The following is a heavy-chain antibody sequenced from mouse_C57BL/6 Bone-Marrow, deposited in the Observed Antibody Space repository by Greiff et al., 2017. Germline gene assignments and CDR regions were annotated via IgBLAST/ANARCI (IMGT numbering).Heavy chain of an antibody. J-gene: IGHJ2*01. V-gene: IGHV1-64*01. Sequence: VQLQQPGAELVKPGASVTLSCKASGYTFTSYWMHWVKQRPGQGLEWIGMIHPNSGSTNYNEKFKSKATLTVDKSSSTAYMQLSSPTSEDSSVYYCARKDGSHYFDYWGQGTTLTVSS. D-gene: IGHD2-3*01. CDR1: GYTFTSYW. CDR3: ARKDGSHYFDY. CDR2: IHPNSGST.